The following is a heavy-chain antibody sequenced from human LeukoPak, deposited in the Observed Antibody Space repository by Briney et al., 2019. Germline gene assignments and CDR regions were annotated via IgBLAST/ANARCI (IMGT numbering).Heavy chain of an antibody. Sequence: HPSETLSPTCTVSGGSVSSGSYYWSWIRQPPGKGLEWIGYIYYSGSTNYSPSLKSRVTISVDTSKNQFSLKLSSVTAADTAVYYCARDVSSGWYGDYFDYWGQGTLVTVSS. D-gene: IGHD6-19*01. CDR2: IYYSGST. CDR1: GGSVSSGSYY. J-gene: IGHJ4*02. CDR3: ARDVSSGWYGDYFDY. V-gene: IGHV4-61*01.